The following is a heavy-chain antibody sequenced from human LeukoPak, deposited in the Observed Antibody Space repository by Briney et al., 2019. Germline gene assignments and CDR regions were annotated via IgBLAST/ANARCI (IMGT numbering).Heavy chain of an antibody. D-gene: IGHD1-26*01. CDR1: GFTFSDHF. J-gene: IGHJ4*02. CDR3: ASIRGTLGY. Sequence: GGTLRLCCAASGFTFSDHFMDWGRQAPGKGLEWVGRIKNKANSYITQYAASMEGRFTVSRDDSKNSLYLQMSSLKTEDTAMYYCASIRGTLGYWGQGTVVTVSS. V-gene: IGHV3-72*01. CDR2: IKNKANSYIT.